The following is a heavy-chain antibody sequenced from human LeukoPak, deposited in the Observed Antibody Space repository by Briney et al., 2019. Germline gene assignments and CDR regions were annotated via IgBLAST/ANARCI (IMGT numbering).Heavy chain of an antibody. Sequence: ASVKVSCKASVYTFTGYYMHWVRQAPGQGLEWMGWINPNSGGTNYAQKFQGRVTMTRDTSISTAYMELSRLRSDDTAVYYCARADTAMVTVDYWGQGTLVTVSS. CDR2: INPNSGGT. CDR1: VYTFTGYY. V-gene: IGHV1-2*02. J-gene: IGHJ4*02. D-gene: IGHD5-18*01. CDR3: ARADTAMVTVDY.